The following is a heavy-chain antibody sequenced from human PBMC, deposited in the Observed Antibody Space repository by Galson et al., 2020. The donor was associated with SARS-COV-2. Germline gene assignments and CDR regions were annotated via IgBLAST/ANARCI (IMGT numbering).Heavy chain of an antibody. J-gene: IGHJ4*02. V-gene: IGHV4-38-2*02. CDR3: AREYGDYDY. Sequence: ASETLSLTCTVYGYSISSGSYWGWIRQPPGQGLEWIGSISHSGTTYYNPSLKSRVTISLDTSKNQFSLRLSSVTAADTAVYYCAREYGDYDYWGQGTLVTVSS. D-gene: IGHD4-17*01. CDR2: ISHSGTT. CDR1: GYSISSGSY.